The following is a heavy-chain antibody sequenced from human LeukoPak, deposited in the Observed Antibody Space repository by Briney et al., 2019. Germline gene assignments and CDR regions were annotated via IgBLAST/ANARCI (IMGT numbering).Heavy chain of an antibody. CDR1: GGSVSSGNYY. CDR3: ARDGRGSGWVLVFGASYYFYMDV. Sequence: SETLSLTCIVSGGSVSSGNYYWGWIRQPPGKGLEWIGSVSSGGSTYYTPSLKSRVALSVDTSKSQFSLKLNSVTAADTAVYSCARDGRGSGWVLVFGASYYFYMDVWGKGTTVTVSS. V-gene: IGHV4-39*07. CDR2: VSSGGST. J-gene: IGHJ6*03. D-gene: IGHD2-21*01.